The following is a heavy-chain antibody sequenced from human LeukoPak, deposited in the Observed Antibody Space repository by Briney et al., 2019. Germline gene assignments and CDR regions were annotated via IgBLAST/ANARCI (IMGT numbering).Heavy chain of an antibody. D-gene: IGHD6-13*01. CDR1: GYSFVGYG. V-gene: IGHV1-18*01. Sequence: GASVKVSCKASGYSFVGYGITWVRQAPGQGLEWMGWFSTYNGITSYAQKLQGRVTMTTDTSSTTAYMELRSLRSDDTALYYCARDRGLRATAGTRIDFWGQGTLVTVSS. J-gene: IGHJ4*02. CDR2: FSTYNGIT. CDR3: ARDRGLRATAGTRIDF.